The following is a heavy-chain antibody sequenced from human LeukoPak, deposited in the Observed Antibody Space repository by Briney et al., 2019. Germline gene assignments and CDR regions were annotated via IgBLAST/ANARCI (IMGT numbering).Heavy chain of an antibody. D-gene: IGHD3-22*01. CDR3: TTKPTYYYDSSGYPKGPFDY. CDR2: IKSKTDGGTT. J-gene: IGHJ4*02. Sequence: GGSLRLSCAASGFTFSSYGMSWVRQAPGKGLEWVGRIKSKTDGGTTDYAAPGKGRFTIARDESKNTLYLQMSSLKPEDTAVYYCTTKPTYYYDSSGYPKGPFDYWGQGTLVTVSS. V-gene: IGHV3-15*01. CDR1: GFTFSSYG.